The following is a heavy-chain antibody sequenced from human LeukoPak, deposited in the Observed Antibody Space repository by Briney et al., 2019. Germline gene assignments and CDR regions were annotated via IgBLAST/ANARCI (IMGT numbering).Heavy chain of an antibody. CDR1: GYTFTGYY. V-gene: IGHV1-2*02. D-gene: IGHD3-22*01. CDR3: ARGGEWYYDSSTYRLFDY. Sequence: GASVKVSCKASGYTFTGYYMHWVRQAPGQGLEWMGWLNPNSAATSYPQKFQGRVTMTRDASISTAYKELSTLTSDDTAVYYCARGGEWYYDSSTYRLFDYWGQGTLVTVSS. CDR2: LNPNSAAT. J-gene: IGHJ4*02.